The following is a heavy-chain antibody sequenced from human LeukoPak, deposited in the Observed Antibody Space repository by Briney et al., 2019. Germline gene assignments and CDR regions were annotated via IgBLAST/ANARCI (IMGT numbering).Heavy chain of an antibody. V-gene: IGHV1-18*01. CDR2: IGTYGGDT. CDR1: TSR. CDR3: ARDLWNFYDDSGYNRDFDS. Sequence: GASVKVSCNATSRMSWVRQAPGQGLEWMGWIGTYGGDTYYAQKFQGRITVTTDTSTSTVYMELRNLRSDDTAVYYCARDLWNFYDDSGYNRDFDSWGQGTLVTVSS. J-gene: IGHJ5*01. D-gene: IGHD3-22*01.